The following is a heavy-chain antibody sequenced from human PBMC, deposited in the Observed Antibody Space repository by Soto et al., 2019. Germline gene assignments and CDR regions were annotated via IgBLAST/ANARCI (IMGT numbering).Heavy chain of an antibody. CDR3: AREEGETGRDGYNFRY. CDR1: GGSISSGDYY. Sequence: QVQLQESGPGLVKPSQTLSLTCTVSGGSISSGDYYWSWIRQPPGKGLEWIGYIYYSGSTYYNPSLKSRVTISVDTSKNQFSLKLSSVTAADTAVYYCAREEGETGRDGYNFRYWGQGTLVTVSS. J-gene: IGHJ4*02. D-gene: IGHD5-12*01. CDR2: IYYSGST. V-gene: IGHV4-30-4*01.